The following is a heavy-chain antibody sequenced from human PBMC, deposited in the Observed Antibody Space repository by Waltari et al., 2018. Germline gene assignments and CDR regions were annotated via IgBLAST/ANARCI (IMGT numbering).Heavy chain of an antibody. CDR3: ATDFRKSSCS. D-gene: IGHD6-6*01. V-gene: IGHV3-64*07. Sequence: QLVESGGGLVQPGGSLRLSCAAPGPPFDSYTMHWVRQAPGKGLQYVSTINNNGGGTHYADSVKGRFSISRDNSRNKVFLQMGGLRLEDTAVYYCATDFRKSSCSWGQGTLVIVSS. J-gene: IGHJ4*02. CDR1: GPPFDSYT. CDR2: INNNGGGT.